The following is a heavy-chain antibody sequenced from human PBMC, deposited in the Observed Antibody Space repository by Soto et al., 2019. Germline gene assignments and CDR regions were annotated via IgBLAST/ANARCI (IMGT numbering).Heavy chain of an antibody. CDR3: ARLRGPQGIAVAGTGEWSDP. J-gene: IGHJ5*02. CDR2: IIPICGTA. CDR1: GDTFSSYA. V-gene: IGHV1-69*01. D-gene: IGHD6-19*01. Sequence: QVQLVQSGAEVKKPGSSVKVSCKASGDTFSSYAISWVRQAPGQGLEWMGGIIPICGTANYAQKFQGRVTITAEETTSTAYVALSSLGSEDTGVHYCARLRGPQGIAVAGTGEWSDPWGQGTLVTVSS.